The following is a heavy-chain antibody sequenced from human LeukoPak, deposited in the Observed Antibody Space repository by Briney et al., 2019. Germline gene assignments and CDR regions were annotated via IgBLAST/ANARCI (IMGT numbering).Heavy chain of an antibody. CDR3: ARESWDSSGWYYFDY. CDR2: INYSGST. Sequence: PSETLSLTCGVYGGSLSGYYWSWIRQPPGKGLEWVAEINYSGSTTYNPSLKSRVAISIDTSKNQFSLKVRSVTAADTAVYYCARESWDSSGWYYFDYWGQGTLVTVSS. CDR1: GGSLSGYY. D-gene: IGHD6-19*01. V-gene: IGHV4-34*01. J-gene: IGHJ4*02.